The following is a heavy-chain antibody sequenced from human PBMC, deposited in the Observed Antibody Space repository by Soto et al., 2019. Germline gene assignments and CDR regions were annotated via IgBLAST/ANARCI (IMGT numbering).Heavy chain of an antibody. CDR3: ARVFWRRNDFWSGYSDFDY. D-gene: IGHD3-3*01. CDR2: ISGYNGNT. Sequence: ASVKVSCKASGYTFTSYGVNWVRQAPGQGLEWMGWISGYNGNTKYPQKFQGRVTMTTDTSTTTAYMELRSLRSDDTAVYYCARVFWRRNDFWSGYSDFDYWGQGTLVTVSS. CDR1: GYTFTSYG. J-gene: IGHJ4*02. V-gene: IGHV1-18*01.